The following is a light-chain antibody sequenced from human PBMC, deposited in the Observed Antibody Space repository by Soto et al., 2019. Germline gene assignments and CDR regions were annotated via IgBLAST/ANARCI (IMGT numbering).Light chain of an antibody. CDR2: TAS. J-gene: IGKJ5*01. CDR3: QQLNNYPIT. V-gene: IGKV1-9*01. CDR1: QGSSTF. Sequence: DIQLTQSPSFLSASVGDRVTITCRASQGSSTFLARYRQKPGTAPKLLIYTASTLQGRVPSRFRRSRSGTEFTISVKSLHTEDLTTYCYQQLNNYPITFGQRTRPDIK.